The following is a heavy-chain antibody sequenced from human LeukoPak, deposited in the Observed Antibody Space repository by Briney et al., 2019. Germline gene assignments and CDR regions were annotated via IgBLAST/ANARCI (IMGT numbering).Heavy chain of an antibody. CDR3: ARARWELLLLVH. Sequence: VGSLRLSCAASGFTFSSYAMHWVRQAPGQGLEWVGVISYDGSNKYYANSVKGRFTIYRDNSKNTLYLEMNSLSAQDPAVYYCARARWELLLLVHWRGGPLVSLPS. CDR2: ISYDGSNK. CDR1: GFTFSSYA. V-gene: IGHV3-30*04. J-gene: IGHJ4*02. D-gene: IGHD2-15*01.